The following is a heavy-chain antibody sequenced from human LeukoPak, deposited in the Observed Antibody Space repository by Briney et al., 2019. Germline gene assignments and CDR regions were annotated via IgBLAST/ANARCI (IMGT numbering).Heavy chain of an antibody. CDR2: ITHSGST. CDR3: ARPGYSGYDIDY. V-gene: IGHV4-34*01. D-gene: IGHD5-12*01. Sequence: SETLSLTCAVYGGSFSGYYWSWIRQPPGKGLEWIGEITHSGSTNCNPSLKSRVTISVDTSKNQFSLKLSSVTAADTAVYYCARPGYSGYDIDYWGQGTLVTVSS. CDR1: GGSFSGYY. J-gene: IGHJ4*02.